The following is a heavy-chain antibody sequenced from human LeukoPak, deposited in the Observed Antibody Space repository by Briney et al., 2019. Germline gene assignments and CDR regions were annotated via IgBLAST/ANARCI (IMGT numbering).Heavy chain of an antibody. J-gene: IGHJ4*02. CDR1: GNSINSGSYY. D-gene: IGHD3-22*01. V-gene: IGHV4-61*02. CDR2: IYIRGST. CDR3: AATHYHDSSGSYWGFDY. Sequence: SETLSLTCTVSGNSINSGSYYYSWIWQPAGKGLEWIGRIYIRGSTNYNPSLKSRVTVSVDTSNNQFSLNLGSVTAADTAVYYCAATHYHDSSGSYWGFDYWGQGILVTVSS.